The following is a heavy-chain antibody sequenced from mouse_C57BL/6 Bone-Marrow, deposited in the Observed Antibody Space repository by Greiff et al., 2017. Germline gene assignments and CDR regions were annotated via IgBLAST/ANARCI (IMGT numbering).Heavy chain of an antibody. CDR2: IDPSDSYT. D-gene: IGHD4-1*01. CDR1: GYTFTSYW. J-gene: IGHJ3*01. V-gene: IGHV1-50*01. Sequence: VQLQQPGAELVKPGASVKLSCKASGYTFTSYWMQWVKQRPGQGLEWIGEIDPSDSYTNYNQKFKGKATLTVDTSSSTAYMQLSSLTSEDSAVYYCESPGAWFAYWGRGTGVTVTA. CDR3: ESPGAWFAY.